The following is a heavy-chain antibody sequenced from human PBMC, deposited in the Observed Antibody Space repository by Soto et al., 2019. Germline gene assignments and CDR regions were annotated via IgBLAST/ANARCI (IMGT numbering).Heavy chain of an antibody. CDR1: GFTFSSYS. Sequence: EVQLVESGGGLVQPGGSLRLSCVASGFTFSSYSMMWARQVPGKGLEWLAKIKQDGSEKSYVDSVRGRFTSSSDNAKESASLQMDSLRADDTAVYFCGGLARGAAGGTFWGQGTLVTVSS. CDR2: IKQDGSEK. CDR3: GGLARGAAGGTF. V-gene: IGHV3-7*03. J-gene: IGHJ4*02. D-gene: IGHD6-13*01.